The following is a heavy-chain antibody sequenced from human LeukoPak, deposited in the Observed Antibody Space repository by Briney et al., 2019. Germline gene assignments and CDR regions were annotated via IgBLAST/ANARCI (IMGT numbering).Heavy chain of an antibody. Sequence: PGGSLRLSCAASGFRFNTYWMSWVRQAPGKGLEWVANIKQDGNEKYYADSVKGRFTISRDNGKNSLYLQMNSLRDDDTAVYYCARLSYDSGTHYTVYKYWGQGTLVTVSS. CDR3: ARLSYDSGTHYTVYKY. CDR2: IKQDGNEK. V-gene: IGHV3-7*01. D-gene: IGHD3-10*01. J-gene: IGHJ4*02. CDR1: GFRFNTYW.